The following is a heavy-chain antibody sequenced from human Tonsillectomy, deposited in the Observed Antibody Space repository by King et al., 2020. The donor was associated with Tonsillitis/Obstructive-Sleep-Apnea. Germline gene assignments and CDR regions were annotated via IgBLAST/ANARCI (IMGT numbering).Heavy chain of an antibody. V-gene: IGHV3-9*01. D-gene: IGHD2-15*01. Sequence: VQLVESGGGLVQPGGSLRLSCAASGFSFGDYAMHWVRQAPGKGLEWVSGISWRSGSICYAASVKGRFTISRDNAKNSVYLEMNSLRTEDTALYYCAKDLPEVRPPATRNYYYYYMDVWGKGTTVTVSS. J-gene: IGHJ6*03. CDR3: AKDLPEVRPPATRNYYYYYMDV. CDR2: ISWRSGSI. CDR1: GFSFGDYA.